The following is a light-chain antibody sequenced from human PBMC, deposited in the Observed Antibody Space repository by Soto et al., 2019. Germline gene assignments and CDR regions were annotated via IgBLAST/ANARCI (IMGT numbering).Light chain of an antibody. J-gene: IGKJ3*01. CDR2: GAS. CDR3: QQYDTSPFT. V-gene: IGKV3-20*01. CDR1: QSVYSNY. Sequence: EIVVTQSPGTLSLSPGERATLSCRASQSVYSNYLAWYQQKPGQTPRLLIYGASSRATGIPDRFSDSGSGTDFTLSIRRLETEDFAVYYCQQYDTSPFTFGPGTKVDVK.